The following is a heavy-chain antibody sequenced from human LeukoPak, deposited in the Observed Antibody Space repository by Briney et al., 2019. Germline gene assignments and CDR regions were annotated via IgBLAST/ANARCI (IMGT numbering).Heavy chain of an antibody. J-gene: IGHJ3*02. CDR2: ITPILGIA. D-gene: IGHD3-22*01. CDR3: ARAGYYYDSSDEAFDI. CDR1: GGTFSSYA. Sequence: ASVKVSCKASGGTFSSYAITWVRQAPGQGLEWMGRITPILGIANYAQKFQGRVTITADKSTSTAYMELSSLRSEDTAVYYCARAGYYYDSSDEAFDIWGQGTMVTVSS. V-gene: IGHV1-69*04.